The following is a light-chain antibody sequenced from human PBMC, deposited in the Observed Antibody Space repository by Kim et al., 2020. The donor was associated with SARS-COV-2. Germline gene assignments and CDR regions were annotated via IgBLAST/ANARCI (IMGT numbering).Light chain of an antibody. Sequence: DIQMTQSPSSLSASVGDRVTITCRANQSISSYLNWYQQKPGKAPKLLIYAASSLQSGVPSRFSGSGSGTDFTLTISSLQPEDFATYYCQQSYSSPDTFGQGTKVDIK. V-gene: IGKV1-39*01. CDR1: QSISSY. CDR3: QQSYSSPDT. J-gene: IGKJ1*01. CDR2: AAS.